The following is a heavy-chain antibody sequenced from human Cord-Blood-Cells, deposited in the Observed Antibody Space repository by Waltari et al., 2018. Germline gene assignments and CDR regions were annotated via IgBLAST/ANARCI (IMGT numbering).Heavy chain of an antibody. D-gene: IGHD6-19*01. CDR3: ATEGYSSGWYDY. V-gene: IGHV1-24*01. J-gene: IGHJ4*02. CDR2: FAPEDGET. Sequence: QVQLVPSGAEVKKRGASVKVSCKVSGYTLTESSLHWVGQAPVKGLEWMGGFAPEDGETIYAQKFQGRVTMTEDTSTDTAYMELSSLRSEDTAVYYCATEGYSSGWYDYWGQGTLVTVSS. CDR1: GYTLTESS.